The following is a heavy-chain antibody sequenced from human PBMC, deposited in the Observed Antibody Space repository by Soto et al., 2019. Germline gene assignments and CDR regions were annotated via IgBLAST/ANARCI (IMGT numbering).Heavy chain of an antibody. V-gene: IGHV4-61*01. Sequence: SETLSLTCTVSGGSVSSGSYYWSWIRQPPGKGLEWIGYIYYSGSTNYNSSLKSRVTISVDPSKNQFSLKLSSVTAAERAVYYCSRDQKRTAAADNGGMDVWGQGTTVTVSS. CDR3: SRDQKRTAAADNGGMDV. CDR1: GGSVSSGSYY. D-gene: IGHD6-13*01. J-gene: IGHJ6*02. CDR2: IYYSGST.